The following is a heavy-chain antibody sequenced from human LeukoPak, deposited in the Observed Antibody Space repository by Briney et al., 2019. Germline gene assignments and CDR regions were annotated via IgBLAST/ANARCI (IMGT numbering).Heavy chain of an antibody. CDR1: GYTFSSYW. CDR3: ARQNDFRLDY. V-gene: IGHV5-51*01. Sequence: GASLRISCKGSGYTFSSYWIGWVRQMPGKGLEWMGIIYPGDSDTRYSPSLQGQVTISVDTSIGTAYLQWSSLNASDTAIYYCARQNDFRLDYWGQGTLVTVSS. D-gene: IGHD3-3*01. CDR2: IYPGDSDT. J-gene: IGHJ4*02.